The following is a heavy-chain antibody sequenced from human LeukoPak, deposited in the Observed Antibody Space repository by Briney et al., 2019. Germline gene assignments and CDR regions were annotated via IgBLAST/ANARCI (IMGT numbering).Heavy chain of an antibody. CDR3: AREGGYCSSTSCLDLFDY. V-gene: IGHV4-59*01. CDR2: IYYSGST. J-gene: IGHJ4*02. D-gene: IGHD2-2*01. CDR1: GGSISSYY. Sequence: SESLSLTCTVSGGSISSYYWSWIRQPPGKGLEWIGYIYYSGSTNYNPSLKSRVTISVDTSKNQFSLKLSSVTAADTAVYYCAREGGYCSSTSCLDLFDYWGQGTLVTVSS.